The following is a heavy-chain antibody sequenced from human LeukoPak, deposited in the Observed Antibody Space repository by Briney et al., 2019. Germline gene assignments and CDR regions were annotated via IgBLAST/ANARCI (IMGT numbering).Heavy chain of an antibody. V-gene: IGHV3-48*03. J-gene: IGHJ4*02. Sequence: PGGSLRLSCAASGFTLSSYEMNWVRQAPGKGLEWVSYISSSGNTIYYADSVKGRFTISRDNAKNSLYLQMNSLRAEDTAVYYCAESSGYLFRDYWGQGTLVTVSS. CDR3: AESSGYLFRDY. CDR2: ISSSGNTI. CDR1: GFTLSSYE. D-gene: IGHD3-22*01.